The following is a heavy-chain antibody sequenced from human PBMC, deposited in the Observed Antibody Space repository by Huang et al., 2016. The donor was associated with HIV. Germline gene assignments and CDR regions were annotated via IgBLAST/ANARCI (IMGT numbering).Heavy chain of an antibody. V-gene: IGHV1-2*02. CDR3: ARDWSFGSSTSPAD. D-gene: IGHD6-6*01. CDR2: INPKRGGT. Sequence: QVQLVQSGAEVKNPGASVRVSCKASGYTFTDSNIHWVRQDPGQGLEWMGWINPKRGGTIYAQRLQGRITMTRDTTISTVHMDLRRIQSDDTAVYFCARDWSFGSSTSPADWGQGTLVTVSS. J-gene: IGHJ4*02. CDR1: GYTFTDSN.